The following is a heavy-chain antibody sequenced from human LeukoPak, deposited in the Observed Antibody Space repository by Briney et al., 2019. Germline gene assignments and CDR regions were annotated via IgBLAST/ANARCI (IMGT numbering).Heavy chain of an antibody. CDR3: ARQTWIQLWLFDY. CDR2: IYYSGNT. CDR1: GDSISSSSYY. D-gene: IGHD5-18*01. Sequence: SETLSLTCTVSGDSISSSSYYWAWIRQPPGKGLEWIGNIYYSGNTYYNPSPKSRVIISIDTSKNQFSLKLSSVIAADTAVYFCARQTWIQLWLFDYWGQGALVTVSS. J-gene: IGHJ4*02. V-gene: IGHV4-39*01.